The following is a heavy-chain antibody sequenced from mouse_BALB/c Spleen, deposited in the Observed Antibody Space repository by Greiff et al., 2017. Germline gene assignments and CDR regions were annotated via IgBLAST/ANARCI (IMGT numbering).Heavy chain of an antibody. CDR3: ARKTVTYDWFAD. V-gene: IGHV1-54*01. Sequence: QVQLKESGAELVRPGTSVKVSCKASGYAFTNYLIEWVKQRPGQGLEWIGVINPGSGGTNYNEKFRGKATLTADKSSSTAYMQLSSLTSDDSAVYFCARKTVTYDWFADWGQGTLVTVSA. J-gene: IGHJ3*01. D-gene: IGHD2-2*01. CDR1: GYAFTNYL. CDR2: INPGSGGT.